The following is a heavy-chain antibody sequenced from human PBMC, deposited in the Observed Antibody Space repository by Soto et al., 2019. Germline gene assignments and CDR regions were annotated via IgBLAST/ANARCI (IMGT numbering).Heavy chain of an antibody. D-gene: IGHD2-2*01. V-gene: IGHV6-1*01. J-gene: IGHJ4*02. Sequence: PSQTLSLTCAISGDSVSGNSAAWNWIRQSPSRGLEWLGRTYYRSKWYNDYADSVKGRFTVSRDNSKNTLYLQMNSLRPEDTAVYYCAKHSSTFVFWGQGALVTVSS. CDR2: TYYRSKWYN. CDR1: GDSVSGNSAA. CDR3: AKHSSTFVF.